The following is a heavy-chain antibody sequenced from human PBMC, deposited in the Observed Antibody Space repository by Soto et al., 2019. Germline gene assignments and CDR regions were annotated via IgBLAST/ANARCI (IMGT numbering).Heavy chain of an antibody. CDR2: INPNSGGT. V-gene: IGHV1-2*04. CDR1: GYTFTGYY. J-gene: IGHJ6*02. D-gene: IGHD3-10*01. Sequence: ASVKVSCKASGYTFTGYYMHWVRQAPGQGLEWMGWINPNSGGTNYAQKFQGWVTMTRDTSISTAYMELSRLRSDDTAVYYCARERMTYYYGSGTDTAYYYYGMDVWGQGTTVTVSS. CDR3: ARERMTYYYGSGTDTAYYYYGMDV.